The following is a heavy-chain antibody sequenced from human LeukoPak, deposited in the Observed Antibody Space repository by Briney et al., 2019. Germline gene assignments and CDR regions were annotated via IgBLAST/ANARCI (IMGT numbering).Heavy chain of an antibody. CDR1: GFTFGDYA. V-gene: IGHV3-49*04. Sequence: GGSLRLSCTASGFTFGDYAMSWVRQAPGEGLEWVGFIRSGADGGTREYAASVKGRFTISRDDSKSIAYLPMNSLKTEDKALYYCTRVYCSTTSCYSVLGLDYWGQGTLVTVSS. CDR3: TRVYCSTTSCYSVLGLDY. J-gene: IGHJ4*02. CDR2: IRSGADGGTR. D-gene: IGHD2-2*02.